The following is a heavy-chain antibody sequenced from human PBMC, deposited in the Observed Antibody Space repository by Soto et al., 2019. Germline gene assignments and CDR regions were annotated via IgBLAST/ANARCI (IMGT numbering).Heavy chain of an antibody. Sequence: QVQLEQSGAEVKKAGSSVKVSCKAFGGSVNSHAISWVRQAPGQGLEWMGGIIPMFGTPTYAQRFQAGVTISADESTSTVYLDLSSLRSEDTAMYYCARSRNVAEFNDYGGNYHGFDIWGQGTMVTVFS. D-gene: IGHD4-17*01. V-gene: IGHV1-69*01. CDR3: ARSRNVAEFNDYGGNYHGFDI. CDR1: GGSVNSHA. CDR2: IIPMFGTP. J-gene: IGHJ3*02.